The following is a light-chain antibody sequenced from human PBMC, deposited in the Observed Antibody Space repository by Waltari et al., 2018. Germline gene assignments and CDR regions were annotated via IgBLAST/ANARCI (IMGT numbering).Light chain of an antibody. CDR1: SSDVGGYNY. Sequence: QSALTQPASVSGSPGQSITISCTGTSSDVGGYNYVSWYQQYPSKVPKLMIYDVSKWPSGVSNRFSGSKSGNTASLTISGLQAEDEADYYCSSYTSSNTVIFGGGTKLTVL. CDR3: SSYTSSNTVI. J-gene: IGLJ2*01. CDR2: DVS. V-gene: IGLV2-14*01.